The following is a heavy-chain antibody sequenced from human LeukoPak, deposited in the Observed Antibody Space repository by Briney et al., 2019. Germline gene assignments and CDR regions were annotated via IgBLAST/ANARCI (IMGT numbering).Heavy chain of an antibody. CDR2: IYPGDSDT. J-gene: IGHJ4*02. CDR3: ASLTYPLTNADY. V-gene: IGHV5-51*01. D-gene: IGHD2-2*01. CDR1: GYSFTSYW. Sequence: GGSLRLSCKGSGYSFTSYWIGWVRQMPGKGVEWMGIIYPGDSDTRYSPSFQGQVTISADKSISTAYLQWSSLKASDTAMYYCASLTYPLTNADYWGQGTLVTVSP.